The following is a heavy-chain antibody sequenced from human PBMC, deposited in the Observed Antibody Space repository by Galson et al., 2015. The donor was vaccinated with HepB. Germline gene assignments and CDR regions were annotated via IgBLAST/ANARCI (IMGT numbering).Heavy chain of an antibody. CDR1: GGTFSSYA. D-gene: IGHD6-13*01. V-gene: IGHV1-69*13. J-gene: IGHJ5*02. CDR2: IIPIFGTA. CDR3: ATIPSSSWRTNWFDP. Sequence: SVKVSCKASGGTFSSYAISWVRQAPGQGLEWMGGIIPIFGTANYAQKFQGRVTITADESTSTAYMELSSLRSEDTAVYYCATIPSSSWRTNWFDPWGQGTLVTVSS.